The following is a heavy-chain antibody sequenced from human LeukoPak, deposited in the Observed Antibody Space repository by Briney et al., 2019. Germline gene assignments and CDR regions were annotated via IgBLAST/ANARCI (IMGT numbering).Heavy chain of an antibody. CDR3: ARDQGAVYGSGSYSIDY. D-gene: IGHD3-10*01. CDR1: GGSISSYY. J-gene: IGHJ4*02. CDR2: IYYSGTT. Sequence: SETLSLTCTASGGSISSYYWSWIRQPPGKGLEWMGFIYYSGTTNYNPSLKSRVTISVDTSKNQFSLKMSSVTAADTAVYYCARDQGAVYGSGSYSIDYWGQGTLVTVSS. V-gene: IGHV4-59*01.